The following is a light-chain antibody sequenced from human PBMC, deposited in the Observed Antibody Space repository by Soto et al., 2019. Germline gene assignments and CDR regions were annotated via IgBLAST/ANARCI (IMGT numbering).Light chain of an antibody. CDR1: SSDFGTYNL. Sequence: QSALTQPASVSGSPGQSITIACTETSSDFGTYNLVSWYQQNPGKAPKLMIYEVTKRPSGVSNRFSGSQSGNTASLTISGLQAEDEADYYCSSYVHPDTLVFGGGTKLTVL. CDR3: SSYVHPDTLV. CDR2: EVT. V-gene: IGLV2-23*02. J-gene: IGLJ3*02.